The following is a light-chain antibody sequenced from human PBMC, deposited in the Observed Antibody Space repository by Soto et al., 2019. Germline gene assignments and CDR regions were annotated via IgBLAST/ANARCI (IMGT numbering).Light chain of an antibody. J-gene: IGKJ5*01. CDR1: QPISKN. Sequence: DIQMTQSPSSLSASVGDRVTITCRASQPISKNLNWYQQRPGKPPNLLIYASSSLQRGVPPRFSGGGSGTEFTLTITSLQPEDVATYYCQQTDSTPITFGQGTRLEIK. V-gene: IGKV1-39*01. CDR3: QQTDSTPIT. CDR2: ASS.